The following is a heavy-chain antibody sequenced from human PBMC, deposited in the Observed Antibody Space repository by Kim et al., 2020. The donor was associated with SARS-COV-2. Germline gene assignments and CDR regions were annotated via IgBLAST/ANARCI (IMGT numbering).Heavy chain of an antibody. CDR1: GYTFTSYD. CDR3: ARDRWELLPYYYYGMDV. CDR2: MNPNSGNT. J-gene: IGHJ6*02. V-gene: IGHV1-8*01. D-gene: IGHD1-26*01. Sequence: ASVKVSCKASGYTFTSYDINWVRQATGQGLEWMGWMNPNSGNTGYAQKFQGRVTMTRNTSISTAYMELSSLRSEDTAMYYCARDRWELLPYYYYGMDVWGQGTTVTVSS.